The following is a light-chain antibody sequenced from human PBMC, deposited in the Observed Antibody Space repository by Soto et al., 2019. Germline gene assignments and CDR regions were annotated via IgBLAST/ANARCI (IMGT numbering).Light chain of an antibody. CDR2: EVN. Sequence: QSVLTQPPSASGSPGQSVTISCTGTSSDIGYYNYVSWYQQHPGKAPKLMIYEVNKRPSGVPDRFSGSRSGNTASLTVSGLQDEDEAAYYCSSHAGRNNYVLFGGGTKLTVL. CDR1: SSDIGYYNY. V-gene: IGLV2-8*01. J-gene: IGLJ2*01. CDR3: SSHAGRNNYVL.